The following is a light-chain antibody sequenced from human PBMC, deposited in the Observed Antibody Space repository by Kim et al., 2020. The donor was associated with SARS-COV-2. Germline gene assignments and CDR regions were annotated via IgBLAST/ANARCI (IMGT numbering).Light chain of an antibody. CDR1: SSDVGGYNY. Sequence: QSALTQPASVSGSHGQSITISCTGTSSDVGGYNYVSWYQQYPGKAPKLMIYDVSKRPSGVSNRFSGSKSGNTASLTISGLQAEDEADYYCSSYRSSGYVFGTGTKVTVL. J-gene: IGLJ1*01. CDR2: DVS. V-gene: IGLV2-14*03. CDR3: SSYRSSGYV.